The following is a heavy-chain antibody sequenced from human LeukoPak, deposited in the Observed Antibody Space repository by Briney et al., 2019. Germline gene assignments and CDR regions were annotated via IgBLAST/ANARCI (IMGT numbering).Heavy chain of an antibody. D-gene: IGHD2-15*01. Sequence: GASVKASCKASGYNFSGSYMHWGRQAPGQGLEWMGRINPNSGGTNYAQKFQGRVTMTRDTSISTAYMELTRLTSDDTAVYYCATERAVQGYCSGGRCYINDYWGQGTLVTVSS. J-gene: IGHJ4*02. CDR1: GYNFSGSY. CDR3: ATERAVQGYCSGGRCYINDY. CDR2: INPNSGGT. V-gene: IGHV1-2*06.